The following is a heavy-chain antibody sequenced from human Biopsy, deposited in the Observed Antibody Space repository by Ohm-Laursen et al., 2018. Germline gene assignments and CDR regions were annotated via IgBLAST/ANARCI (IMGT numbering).Heavy chain of an antibody. D-gene: IGHD6-19*01. CDR3: VAYPSSGFFENNDDFAMDV. CDR1: GGAFTNYA. V-gene: IGHV1-69*01. J-gene: IGHJ6*02. Sequence: SSVKVSCKASGGAFTNYAINWVRQAPGHGLEWMGGIIPVSETAGYAERLQGRVTITADVTTTTAYMDLSGLRSEDTAVYYCVAYPSSGFFENNDDFAMDVWGQGTTVIVSS. CDR2: IIPVSETA.